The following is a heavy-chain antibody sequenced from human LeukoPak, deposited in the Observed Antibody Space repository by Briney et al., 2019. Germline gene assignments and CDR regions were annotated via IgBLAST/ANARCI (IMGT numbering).Heavy chain of an antibody. Sequence: PGGSLRLSCAATGFTFKDYGMHWVRQPPGKGLEWVSSINWNGGGTDYADSVKGRFTISRDNAKNSLYLQLSSLRPEDTALYYCAKHMRATNTYSFIGLDVWGQGTTVTVSS. CDR1: GFTFKDYG. D-gene: IGHD2-15*01. CDR2: INWNGGGT. CDR3: AKHMRATNTYSFIGLDV. J-gene: IGHJ6*02. V-gene: IGHV3-9*01.